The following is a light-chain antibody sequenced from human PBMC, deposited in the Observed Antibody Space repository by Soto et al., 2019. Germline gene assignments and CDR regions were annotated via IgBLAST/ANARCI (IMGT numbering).Light chain of an antibody. J-gene: IGKJ1*01. Sequence: EIVLTQSPGTLSLSPGESATLSCRASQSVGSTYLAWYLQTPGQAPRLLIYGTSNRATGIPDRFSGSGSGTDFTLTINRLEPEDFAVYYCQQYGSSPATFGQGTKVEVK. CDR3: QQYGSSPAT. CDR2: GTS. V-gene: IGKV3-20*01. CDR1: QSVGSTY.